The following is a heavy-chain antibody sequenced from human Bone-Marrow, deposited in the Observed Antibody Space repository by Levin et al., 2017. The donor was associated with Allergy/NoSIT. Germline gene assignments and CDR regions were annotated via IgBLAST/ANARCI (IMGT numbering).Heavy chain of an antibody. CDR2: MNGDGSEF. CDR1: GFTFGQFW. Sequence: GESLKISCAASGFTFGQFWMSWLRQAPGKGLEWVANMNGDGSEFYYMGSIQGRFTISRDNSKKSLYLQMDSLAAEDTAVYYCAREQKAHFDFWVQGILVAVSS. V-gene: IGHV3-7*01. J-gene: IGHJ4*02. CDR3: AREQKAHFDF.